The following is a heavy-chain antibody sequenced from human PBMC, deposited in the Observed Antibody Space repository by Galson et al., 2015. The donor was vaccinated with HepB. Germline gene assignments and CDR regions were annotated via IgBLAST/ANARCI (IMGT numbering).Heavy chain of an antibody. Sequence: SLRLSCAASGFTFNNAWMSWVRQAPGEGLEWVGRIKSSANGGTTDYAAPVKGRFTISREDSENTLYLHMNSLRTEDTAVYYCTTGAPMTTDSRFVHWGQGTLVAVSS. CDR2: IKSSANGGTT. J-gene: IGHJ4*02. D-gene: IGHD1-14*01. V-gene: IGHV3-15*01. CDR3: TTGAPMTTDSRFVH. CDR1: GFTFNNAW.